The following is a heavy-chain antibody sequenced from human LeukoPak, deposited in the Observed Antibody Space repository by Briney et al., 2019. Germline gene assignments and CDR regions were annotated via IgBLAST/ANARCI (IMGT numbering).Heavy chain of an antibody. Sequence: GSLRLSCAASGFTFGDYAMGWFRQAPGKGLEWIGEINHSGSTNYNPSLKSRVTISVDTSKNQFSLKLSSVTAADTAVYYCYTQGYWGQGTLVTVSS. CDR3: YTQGY. V-gene: IGHV4-34*08. J-gene: IGHJ4*02. CDR2: INHSGST. CDR1: GFTFGDYA.